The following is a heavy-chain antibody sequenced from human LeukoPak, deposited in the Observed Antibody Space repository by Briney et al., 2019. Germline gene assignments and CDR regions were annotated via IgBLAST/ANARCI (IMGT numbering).Heavy chain of an antibody. D-gene: IGHD6-19*01. CDR1: GASISSSSDY. CDR3: ARSLKISSGWFHNFDY. V-gene: IGHV4-39*01. CDR2: IYYSGST. J-gene: IGHJ4*02. Sequence: SETLSLTCTVSGASISSSSDYSGWIRQPPGKGLEWIGSIYYSGSTYYNPSLKSRVTISVDTSKNQFSLKVTSVSAADTAVYYCARSLKISSGWFHNFDYWGQGTLVTVSS.